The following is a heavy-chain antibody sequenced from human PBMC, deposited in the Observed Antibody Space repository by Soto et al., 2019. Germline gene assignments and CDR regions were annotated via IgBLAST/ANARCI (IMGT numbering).Heavy chain of an antibody. V-gene: IGHV3-30-3*01. CDR1: GFTFSSYA. CDR3: AREGRNYYGMDV. CDR2: ISYDGSNK. Sequence: GGSLRLSCAASGFTFSSYAMHWVRQAPGKGLEWVAVISYDGSNKYYADSVKGRFTISRDNSKNTLYLQMNSLRAEDTAVYYCAREGRNYYGMDVWGQGTRSPSP. J-gene: IGHJ6*02.